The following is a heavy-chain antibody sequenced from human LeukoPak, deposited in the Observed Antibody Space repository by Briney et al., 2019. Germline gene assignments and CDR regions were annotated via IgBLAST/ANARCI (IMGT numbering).Heavy chain of an antibody. CDR2: ISYDGSNK. Sequence: GRSLRLSCAASGFTFSSYGMHWVRQAPGKGLEWVAVISYDGSNKYYADSVKGRFTISRDNSKNTLYLQMNSLRAEDTAVYYCARGGSLYQLLDHFYWGQGTLVTVSS. D-gene: IGHD2-2*02. J-gene: IGHJ4*02. V-gene: IGHV3-30*03. CDR3: ARGGSLYQLLDHFY. CDR1: GFTFSSYG.